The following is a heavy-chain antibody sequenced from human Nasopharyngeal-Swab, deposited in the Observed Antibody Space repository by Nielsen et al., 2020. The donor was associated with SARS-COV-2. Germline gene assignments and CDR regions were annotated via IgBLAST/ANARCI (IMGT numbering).Heavy chain of an antibody. CDR1: AFNVNMKY. CDR2: IYSSGTT. D-gene: IGHD6-6*01. J-gene: IGHJ5*02. V-gene: IGHV3-53*04. Sequence: ESLKISCTTSAFNVNMKYMSWVRQAPGKGLEWVSVIYSSGTTYYADSVKGRFTISRHSSKNTVYLQMNSLKPEDTAVYYCAVAAPNWFDPWGQGTLVTVSS. CDR3: AVAAPNWFDP.